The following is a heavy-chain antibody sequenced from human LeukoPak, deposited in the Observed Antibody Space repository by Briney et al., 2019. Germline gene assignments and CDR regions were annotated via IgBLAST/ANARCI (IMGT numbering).Heavy chain of an antibody. J-gene: IGHJ4*02. V-gene: IGHV4-38-2*02. D-gene: IGHD2-15*01. CDR1: GYSINSGYY. CDR3: ARDPYCSGGSCYPFDS. Sequence: SETLSLTCAVSGYSINSGYYWGWIRPPPGKGLEWIGSIHHSENTYYNPSLKSRVTMSIDTSGNQFSLRLSSVTATDTAVYYCARDPYCSGGSCYPFDSWGPGTLVTVSS. CDR2: IHHSENT.